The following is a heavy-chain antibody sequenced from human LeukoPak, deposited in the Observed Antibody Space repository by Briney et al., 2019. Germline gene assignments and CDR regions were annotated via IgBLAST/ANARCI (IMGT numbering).Heavy chain of an antibody. CDR1: GFTFSSYW. V-gene: IGHV3-74*01. Sequence: GGSLRLSCAASGFTFSSYWMHWVRQAPGKGLVWVSRINSDGSSTSYADSVKGRFTISRDNAKNTLYLQMNSLRAEDTAVYYCARQRGGWDYYDSSVQPDAFDIWGQGTMVTVSS. J-gene: IGHJ3*02. CDR2: INSDGSST. CDR3: ARQRGGWDYYDSSVQPDAFDI. D-gene: IGHD3-22*01.